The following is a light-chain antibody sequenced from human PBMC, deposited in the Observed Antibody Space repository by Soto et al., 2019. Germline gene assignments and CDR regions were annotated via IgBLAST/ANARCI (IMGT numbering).Light chain of an antibody. CDR2: GAS. Sequence: XXXTQSPSSLSASIGDRVTITCRPSQSISTYLHWYQQKPGEAPKLLISGASSLQSGVPSRFSGSGSGTEFTLTITTLQREDFATYYCQQSYSTLYTFGQGTKLEIK. CDR3: QQSYSTLYT. V-gene: IGKV1-39*01. CDR1: QSISTY. J-gene: IGKJ2*01.